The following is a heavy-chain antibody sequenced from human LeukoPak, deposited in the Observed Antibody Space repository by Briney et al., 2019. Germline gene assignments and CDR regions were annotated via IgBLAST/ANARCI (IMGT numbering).Heavy chain of an antibody. Sequence: PGGSLRLSCAASGFTFRSYGMHWVRQAPGKGLEWVSSITSSSTYTFYADSVKGRFTISRDNARNSLYLQMNSLRAEDTAVYYCARDPYSGTYGDTYYYYMDVWGKGTTVTISS. CDR2: ITSSSTYT. CDR3: ARDPYSGTYGDTYYYYMDV. CDR1: GFTFRSYG. J-gene: IGHJ6*03. V-gene: IGHV3-21*01. D-gene: IGHD1-26*01.